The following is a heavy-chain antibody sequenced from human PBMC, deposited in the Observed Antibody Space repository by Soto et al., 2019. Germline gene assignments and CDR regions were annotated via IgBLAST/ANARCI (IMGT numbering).Heavy chain of an antibody. J-gene: IGHJ4*02. CDR2: IRSKANSYAP. Sequence: EVQLVESGGGLVQPGGPLRLACEASGTTFSGSAMHWGRQASGKGLEWVGRIRSKANSYAPAYAASVKGRFTISRDDSKNTAYLQMNSLKTEDTAVYYFTRLIVGATKGGYWGQGTLVTVSS. CDR1: GTTFSGSA. D-gene: IGHD1-26*01. V-gene: IGHV3-73*01. CDR3: TRLIVGATKGGY.